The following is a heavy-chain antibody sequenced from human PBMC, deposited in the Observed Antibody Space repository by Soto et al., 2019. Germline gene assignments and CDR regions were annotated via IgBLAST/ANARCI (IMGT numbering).Heavy chain of an antibody. V-gene: IGHV1-69*13. CDR3: VRDSGAKLSSS. Sequence: ASVKVSCKASGGTFSSYRINWVRQAPGQGLEWVGGIVPIYRTADDAQKFQGRVTITADESARTSYMELRSLKPQDTAVYYCVRDSGAKLSSSWGQGTLVTVSS. D-gene: IGHD6-13*01. CDR1: GGTFSSYR. CDR2: IVPIYRTA. J-gene: IGHJ4*02.